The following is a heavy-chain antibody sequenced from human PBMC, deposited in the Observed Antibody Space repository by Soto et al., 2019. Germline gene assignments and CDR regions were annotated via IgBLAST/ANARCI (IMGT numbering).Heavy chain of an antibody. J-gene: IGHJ4*02. D-gene: IGHD6-6*01. Sequence: SETLSLTCTVSGGSISSDDYYWSWIRQPPGRGLEWIGYIYYSGSTSYNPSLKSRLTISLDTSKNQFSLKLSSVSAADTAVYYCARDRSNSPDYFDYWGQGTLVTVSS. CDR2: IYYSGST. V-gene: IGHV4-30-4*01. CDR3: ARDRSNSPDYFDY. CDR1: GGSISSDDYY.